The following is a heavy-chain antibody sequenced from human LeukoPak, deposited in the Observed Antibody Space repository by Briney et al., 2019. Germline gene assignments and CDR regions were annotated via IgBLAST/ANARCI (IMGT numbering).Heavy chain of an antibody. D-gene: IGHD5-18*01. J-gene: IGHJ3*02. CDR3: ASGNLEPYSWSSFDI. Sequence: SETLSLTCTVSGGSISSSNCYWGWIRQPPGMGLEWIGSFYYSGSTYYNLSLKSRVTISVDTSKNQFSLKLSSVTAADTAVYYCASGNLEPYSWSSFDIWGQGTMVAVSS. CDR2: FYYSGST. V-gene: IGHV4-39*01. CDR1: GGSISSSNCY.